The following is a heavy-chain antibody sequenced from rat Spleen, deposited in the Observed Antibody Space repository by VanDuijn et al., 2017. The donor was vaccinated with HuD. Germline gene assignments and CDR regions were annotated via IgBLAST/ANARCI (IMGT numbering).Heavy chain of an antibody. CDR1: GFTFSDYN. Sequence: EVQLVESGGGLVQPGRSLKLSCAASGFTFSDYNMAWVRQAPKKGLEWVASISYDGGSTYYRDSVKGRFTISRDNAKSTLYLQMESLRSEDTATYYCAKDLDYSGDNWLGYWGQGTLVTVSS. J-gene: IGHJ3*01. CDR2: ISYDGGST. D-gene: IGHD1-1*01. CDR3: AKDLDYSGDNWLGY. V-gene: IGHV5-20*01.